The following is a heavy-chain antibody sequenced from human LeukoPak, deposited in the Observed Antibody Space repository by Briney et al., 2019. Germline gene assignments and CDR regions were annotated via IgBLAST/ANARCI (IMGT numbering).Heavy chain of an antibody. CDR3: ARALEYSNSATSWFDP. D-gene: IGHD6-6*01. V-gene: IGHV4-31*03. Sequence: PSQTLSLTCTVSGGCISNGGHYWSWIRQHPGKGLEWIGYIYYSGRTYYNPSLKSRVTLSVDTSNNQFSLKLGSVTAADTAVYYCARALEYSNSATSWFDPWGQGTLVTVSS. CDR1: GGCISNGGHY. J-gene: IGHJ5*02. CDR2: IYYSGRT.